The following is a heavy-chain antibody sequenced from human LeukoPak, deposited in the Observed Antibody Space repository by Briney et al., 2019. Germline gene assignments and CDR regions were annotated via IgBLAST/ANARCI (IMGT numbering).Heavy chain of an antibody. Sequence: PGGSLRLSCAASGFTFSNYWMSWVRQAPGKGLEWVSYISSSGSTIYYADSVKGRFTISRDNAKNSLYLQMNSLRAEDTAVYYCARVLGSSSVLHLDYWGQGTLVTVSP. J-gene: IGHJ4*02. CDR2: ISSSGSTI. CDR1: GFTFSNYW. V-gene: IGHV3-11*04. D-gene: IGHD6-6*01. CDR3: ARVLGSSSVLHLDY.